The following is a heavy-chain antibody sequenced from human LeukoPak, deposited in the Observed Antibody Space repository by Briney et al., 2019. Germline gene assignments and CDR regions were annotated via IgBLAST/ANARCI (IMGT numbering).Heavy chain of an antibody. D-gene: IGHD6-13*01. Sequence: SETLSLTCTVSGGSISSYYWSWIRQPPGKGLEWIGCIYYSGTTNYNPSLKSRVTISVDASKNQFSLKLSSVTAADTAVYYCARGVYIAAAQYGYWGQGTLVTVSS. J-gene: IGHJ4*02. V-gene: IGHV4-59*01. CDR2: IYYSGTT. CDR3: ARGVYIAAAQYGY. CDR1: GGSISSYY.